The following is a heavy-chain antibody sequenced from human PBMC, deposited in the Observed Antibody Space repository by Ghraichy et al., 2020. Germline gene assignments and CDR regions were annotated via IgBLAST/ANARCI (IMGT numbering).Heavy chain of an antibody. CDR2: ISSSSSTI. J-gene: IGHJ4*02. V-gene: IGHV3-48*02. CDR3: AREGFSSGCLSIDY. D-gene: IGHD6-19*01. CDR1: GFTFSSYS. Sequence: GGSLRLSCAASGFTFSSYSMNWVRQAPGKGLEWVSYISSSSSTIYYADSVEGRFTISRDNAKNSLYLQMNSLRDEDTAVYYCAREGFSSGCLSIDYWGPGTRVTVSS.